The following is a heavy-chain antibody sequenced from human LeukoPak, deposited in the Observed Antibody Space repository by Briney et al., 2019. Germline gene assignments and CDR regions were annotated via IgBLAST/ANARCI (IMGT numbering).Heavy chain of an antibody. V-gene: IGHV3-30*03. CDR2: ISYGGNNQ. D-gene: IGHD3-22*01. CDR3: ARAPDSSGYYYHFDY. J-gene: IGHJ4*02. Sequence: GGSLRLSCAASGFTFSSYEMNWVRQAPGQGLEWVAIISYGGNNQNYAESVKGRFTISRDNTKNTVYLQMNSLRPEDTAVYYCARAPDSSGYYYHFDYWGQGTLVTVSS. CDR1: GFTFSSYE.